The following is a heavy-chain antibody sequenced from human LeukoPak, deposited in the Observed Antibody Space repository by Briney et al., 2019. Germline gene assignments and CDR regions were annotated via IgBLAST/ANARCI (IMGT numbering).Heavy chain of an antibody. CDR2: IYTSGST. J-gene: IGHJ4*02. D-gene: IGHD2-15*01. CDR1: GGSISSGTYY. Sequence: PSETLSLTCTVSGGSISSGTYYWSWIRQPAGKGLEWIGRIYTSGSTNYNPSLKSRITISVDTSKNQFSLRLTSVTAADTAVYYCARNSCPSGSCYDNRGYFDYWGQGTLVTVSS. CDR3: ARNSCPSGSCYDNRGYFDY. V-gene: IGHV4-61*02.